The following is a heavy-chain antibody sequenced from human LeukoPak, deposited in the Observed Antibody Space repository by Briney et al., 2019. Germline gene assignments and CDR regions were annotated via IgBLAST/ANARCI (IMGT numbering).Heavy chain of an antibody. CDR2: IKQDGSEK. J-gene: IGHJ4*02. V-gene: IGHV3-7*03. CDR1: GFTFSSYW. Sequence: QSGGSLRLSCAASGFTFSSYWMSWVRQAPGKGLEWVANIKQDGSEKYYVDSVKGRFTISRGNAKNSLYLQMNGLRAEDTAVYYCARDGPGIAAAAPRYWGQGTLVTVSS. CDR3: ARDGPGIAAAAPRY. D-gene: IGHD6-13*01.